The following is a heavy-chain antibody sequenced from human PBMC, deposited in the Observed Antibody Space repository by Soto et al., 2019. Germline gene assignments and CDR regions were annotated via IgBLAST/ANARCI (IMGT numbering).Heavy chain of an antibody. V-gene: IGHV1-18*01. D-gene: IGHD5-18*01. J-gene: IGHJ6*02. Sequence: GSVKVSCKASGYTFTSYGISWVRQAPGQGLEWMGWISAYNGNTNYAQKLQGRVTMTTDTSTSTAYMELRSLRSDDTAVYYCARDWGYSYGPDWDYYGTDVWGQGTTVTVSS. CDR3: ARDWGYSYGPDWDYYGTDV. CDR2: ISAYNGNT. CDR1: GYTFTSYG.